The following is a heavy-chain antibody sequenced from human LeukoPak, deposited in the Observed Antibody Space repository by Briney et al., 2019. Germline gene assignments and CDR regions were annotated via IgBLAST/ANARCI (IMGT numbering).Heavy chain of an antibody. Sequence: PGGSLRLSCAASGFTFSSYAMSWVRQAPGKGLEWVSAIRGSGGSTYYADSVKGRFSISRDNSKNTLYLQMNRLRAEDTAVYYCAKANYDFWSGYLFPFDFWGQGTLVTVSS. CDR1: GFTFSSYA. CDR2: IRGSGGST. V-gene: IGHV3-23*01. CDR3: AKANYDFWSGYLFPFDF. J-gene: IGHJ4*02. D-gene: IGHD3-3*01.